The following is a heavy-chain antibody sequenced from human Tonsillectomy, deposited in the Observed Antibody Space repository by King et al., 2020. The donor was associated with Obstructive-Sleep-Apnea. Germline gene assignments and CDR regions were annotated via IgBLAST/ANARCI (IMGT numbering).Heavy chain of an antibody. V-gene: IGHV3-30*02. Sequence: VQLVESGGGVVQPGRSLRLSCAASGFTFSYYGMHWVRQAPGKGLEWVAFIRYDGNNKYYADSVKGQFTISRDNSKNTLFLHMSSLRPADTALYYCVKVDDTALDYWGQGTLVTVSS. CDR1: GFTFSYYG. CDR2: IRYDGNNK. D-gene: IGHD5-18*01. J-gene: IGHJ4*02. CDR3: VKVDDTALDY.